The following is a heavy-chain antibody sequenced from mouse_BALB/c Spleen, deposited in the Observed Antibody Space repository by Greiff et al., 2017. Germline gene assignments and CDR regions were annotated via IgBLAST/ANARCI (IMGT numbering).Heavy chain of an antibody. CDR3: ARDEGSYAMDY. J-gene: IGHJ4*01. CDR1: GYSITSGYY. CDR2: ISYDGSN. Sequence: EVHLVESGPGLVKPSQSLSLTCSVTGYSITSGYYWNWIRQFPGNKLEWMGYISYDGSNNYNPSLKNRISITRDTSKNQFFLKLNSVTTEDTATYYCARDEGSYAMDYWGQGTSVTVSS. V-gene: IGHV3-6*02.